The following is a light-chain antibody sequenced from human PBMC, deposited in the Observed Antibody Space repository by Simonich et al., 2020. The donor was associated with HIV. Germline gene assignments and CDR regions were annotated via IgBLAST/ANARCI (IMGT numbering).Light chain of an antibody. CDR2: EAN. CDR3: CSYTSSSTYV. CDR1: SSDVGSYNL. Sequence: QSALTQPASVSGSPGQSITISCTGTSSDVGSYNLVSWYQQHPGKAPKLMIYEANKRPSGVANRFSGSKSGNTASLTISGLQAEDEADYYCCSYTSSSTYVFGTGTKVTVL. J-gene: IGLJ1*01. V-gene: IGLV2-14*02.